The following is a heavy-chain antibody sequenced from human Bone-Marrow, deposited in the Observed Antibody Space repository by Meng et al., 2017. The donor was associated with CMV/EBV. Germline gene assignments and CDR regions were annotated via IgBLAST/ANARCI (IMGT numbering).Heavy chain of an antibody. CDR3: AKDMGSGYCSSTSCSNRGYYYYYYGMDV. CDR1: GFTFSSYE. CDR2: ISSSGSTI. Sequence: GESLKISCAASGFTFSSYEMNWVRQAPGKGLEWVSYISSSGSTIYYADSVKGRFTISRDNAKNSLYLQMNSLRAEDTALYYCAKDMGSGYCSSTSCSNRGYYYYYYGMDVWGQGTTVTVSS. V-gene: IGHV3-48*03. J-gene: IGHJ6*02. D-gene: IGHD2-2*01.